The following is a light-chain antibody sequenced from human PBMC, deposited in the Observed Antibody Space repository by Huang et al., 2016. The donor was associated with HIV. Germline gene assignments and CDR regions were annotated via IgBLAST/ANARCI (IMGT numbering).Light chain of an antibody. CDR3: QQYNRYSYT. CDR1: QSISSW. J-gene: IGKJ2*01. CDR2: KAS. Sequence: DIQMTQSPSTLSASVGARVTITCRASQSISSWLAWYQQKPGKAPKVLIYKASSLESGVPSRFSGSGSGTEFTLTISSLQPDDFATYYCQQYNRYSYTFGQGTNLEIK. V-gene: IGKV1-5*03.